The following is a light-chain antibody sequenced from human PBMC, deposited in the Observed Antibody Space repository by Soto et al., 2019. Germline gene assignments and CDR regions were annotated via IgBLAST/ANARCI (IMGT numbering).Light chain of an antibody. CDR3: KQCFSIPPT. Sequence: DIQMTQSPSSLSASVGDRITITCRASQSIETYLSWYQVQPGKAPRLLIYAADNLQRGVHSRFTGSGSGTDFTLSINDLQPDDFAVYYCKQCFSIPPTFGHGTKVDNK. CDR1: QSIETY. CDR2: AAD. J-gene: IGKJ1*01. V-gene: IGKV1-39*01.